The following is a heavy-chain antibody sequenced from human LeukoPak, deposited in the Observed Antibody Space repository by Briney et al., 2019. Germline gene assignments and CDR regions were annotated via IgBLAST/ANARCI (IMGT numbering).Heavy chain of an antibody. CDR1: GFTFGTYA. V-gene: IGHV3-23*01. J-gene: IGHJ4*02. Sequence: GGCLRLSCAASGFTFGTYAMSWVRQDPRKGLEWVSGMNGSGTSIYYADAVKGRFTISRDNSKNTLFLQMNSLRAEDTAVYYCVKASRYFGEFDYWGQGALVTVSS. CDR3: VKASRYFGEFDY. CDR2: MNGSGTSI. D-gene: IGHD3-9*01.